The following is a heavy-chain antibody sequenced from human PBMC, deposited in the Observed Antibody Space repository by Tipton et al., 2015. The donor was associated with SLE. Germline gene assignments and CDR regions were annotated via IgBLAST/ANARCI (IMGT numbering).Heavy chain of an antibody. Sequence: SLRLSCGASEFTFTKNWMSWVRQAPGKGLEWVASIKEDGTEKYYADSVKGRFTISRDNAKETLYLQMNRLRVEDTAVYYCAREDVGVRGFDYWGQGTLVTVSS. CDR3: AREDVGVRGFDY. CDR1: EFTFTKNW. J-gene: IGHJ4*02. V-gene: IGHV3-7*01. CDR2: IKEDGTEK. D-gene: IGHD1-26*01.